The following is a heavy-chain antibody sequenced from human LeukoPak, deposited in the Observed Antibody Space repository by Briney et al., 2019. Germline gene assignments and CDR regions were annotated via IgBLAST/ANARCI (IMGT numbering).Heavy chain of an antibody. Sequence: ASVKVSCKASGYTFTSYGISWVRQAPGQGLEWMGWISAYNGNTNYAQKLQGRVTMTTDTSTSTAYMELRSLRSDDTAVYYCARDSRYCSSTSCYLAHSSKGFDYWGQGTLVTVSS. CDR2: ISAYNGNT. D-gene: IGHD2-2*01. CDR3: ARDSRYCSSTSCYLAHSSKGFDY. V-gene: IGHV1-18*01. CDR1: GYTFTSYG. J-gene: IGHJ4*02.